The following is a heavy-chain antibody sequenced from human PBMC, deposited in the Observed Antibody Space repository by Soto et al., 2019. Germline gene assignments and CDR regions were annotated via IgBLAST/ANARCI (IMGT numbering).Heavy chain of an antibody. CDR1: GFIFSSCW. CDR3: ARVLEGYYDSSGYPTPHIFDY. V-gene: IGHV3-48*02. CDR2: ISSSSSTM. J-gene: IGHJ4*02. D-gene: IGHD3-22*01. Sequence: TGGSLRLSWAASGFIFSSCWMHWVRQAPGKGLEWVSYISSSSSTMYYADSVKGRFTISRDNAKNSLYLQMNSLRDEDTAVYYCARVLEGYYDSSGYPTPHIFDYWGQGTLVTVSS.